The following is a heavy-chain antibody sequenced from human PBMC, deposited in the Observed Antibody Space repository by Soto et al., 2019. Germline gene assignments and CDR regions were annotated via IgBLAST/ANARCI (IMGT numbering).Heavy chain of an antibody. V-gene: IGHV3-30*03. CDR3: ARGDCGGDCYPFDY. CDR1: GCPFSSYG. J-gene: IGHJ4*02. Sequence: GGSLRLSCAASGCPFSSYGMHLVRQATGKGLEWVAVMSYDGSNKYYADSVKGRFTISRDNSKNTLYLQMNSLRAEDTAVYYCARGDCGGDCYPFDYWGQGTLVTVSS. CDR2: MSYDGSNK. D-gene: IGHD2-21*02.